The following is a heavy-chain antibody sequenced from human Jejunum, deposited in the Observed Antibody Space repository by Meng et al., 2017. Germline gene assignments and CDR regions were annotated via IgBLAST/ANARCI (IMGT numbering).Heavy chain of an antibody. J-gene: IGHJ4*02. D-gene: IGHD3-16*01. CDR3: ARDYWGSLDY. CDR1: CGTTISHDYQ. V-gene: IGHV4-61*08. CDR2: AGATFQSGT. Sequence: GRLQESAPGMRVPSDILPPTSPSSCGTTISHDYQWGRTPHPPGEGLEWIGSAGATFQSGTNHNPSLKSRVTISLDTSKNQFSLILTSVNAADTAVYYCARDYWGSLDYWGQGILVTVSS.